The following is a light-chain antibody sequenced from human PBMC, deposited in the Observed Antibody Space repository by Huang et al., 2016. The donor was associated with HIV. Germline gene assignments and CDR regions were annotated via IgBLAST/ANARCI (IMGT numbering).Light chain of an antibody. CDR3: QQYDNWPPFT. Sequence: EIVMTQSPGTLSVSPGERATLSCRASQSARSNLAWYQQKPGQAPRLLIYDASTRATGVPARFSGSGSGTQFTLSISILQSEDFAVYYCQQYDNWPPFTFGPGTKVDIK. CDR2: DAS. J-gene: IGKJ3*01. CDR1: QSARSN. V-gene: IGKV3-15*01.